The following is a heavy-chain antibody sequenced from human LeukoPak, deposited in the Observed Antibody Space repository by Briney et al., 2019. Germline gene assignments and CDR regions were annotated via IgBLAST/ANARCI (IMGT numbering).Heavy chain of an antibody. CDR1: GESFSGYY. V-gene: IGHV4-34*01. CDR2: INHSGST. CDR3: ARGRWLRLAYYYVMDV. Sequence: SSETLSLTCAVYGESFSGYYWSWIRQPPGKGLEWIGEINHSGSTNYNPSLKSRVTISVDTSNNQFSLKLSSVTAADTAVYYCARGRWLRLAYYYVMDVWGKGTTVTVSS. D-gene: IGHD5-12*01. J-gene: IGHJ6*04.